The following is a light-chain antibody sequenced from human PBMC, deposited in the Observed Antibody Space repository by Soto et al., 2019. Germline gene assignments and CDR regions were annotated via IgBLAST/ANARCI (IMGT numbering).Light chain of an antibody. J-gene: IGLJ1*01. Sequence: QSALTQPASVSGSPGQSITISCTGTSSDVGGYAYVSWYQQHPGRAPKLIIYEVSNRPSGVSNRFSGSRSGNTASLTISGLQAEDEADYYCNSYTSGSTYVFGTGTKLTVL. V-gene: IGLV2-14*01. CDR2: EVS. CDR3: NSYTSGSTYV. CDR1: SSDVGGYAY.